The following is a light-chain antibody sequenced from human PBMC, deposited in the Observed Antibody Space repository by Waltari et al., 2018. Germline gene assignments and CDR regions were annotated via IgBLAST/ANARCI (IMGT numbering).Light chain of an antibody. J-gene: IGLJ1*01. V-gene: IGLV2-14*03. CDR2: DVS. Sequence: QSALTQPASVSGSPGQSITISCTGTSSDVGGYNYVSWYHKHPGKAPKLMIYDVSNRPSGVSNRFSGSKSGNTASLTISGLQAEDEADYYCSSYTSSSTLVYVFGTGTKVTVL. CDR3: SSYTSSSTLVYV. CDR1: SSDVGGYNY.